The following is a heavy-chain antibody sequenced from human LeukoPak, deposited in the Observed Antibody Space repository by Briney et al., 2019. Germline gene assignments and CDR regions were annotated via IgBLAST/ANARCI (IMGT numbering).Heavy chain of an antibody. D-gene: IGHD1-7*01. CDR3: ATGRDNWNYGGEWFDP. CDR1: GYTLTELS. Sequence: ASVKVSCKVSGYTLTELSMHWVRQAPGKGLEWMGGFDPEDGETIYAQKFQGRVTMTEDTSTDTAYMELSSLRSEDTAVYYCATGRDNWNYGGEWFDPWGQGTLVTVSS. V-gene: IGHV1-24*01. J-gene: IGHJ5*02. CDR2: FDPEDGET.